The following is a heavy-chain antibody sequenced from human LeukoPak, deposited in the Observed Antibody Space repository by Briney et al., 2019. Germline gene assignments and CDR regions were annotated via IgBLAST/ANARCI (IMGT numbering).Heavy chain of an antibody. CDR1: GYTFTSYG. CDR3: ARAPYYYYYMDV. V-gene: IGHV1-69*13. Sequence: SVKVSCKTSGYTFTSYGISWVRQAPGQGLEWMGGIIPIFGTANYAQKFQGRVTITADESTSTAYMELSSLRSEDTAVYYCARAPYYYYYMDVWGKGTTVTVSS. J-gene: IGHJ6*03. CDR2: IIPIFGTA.